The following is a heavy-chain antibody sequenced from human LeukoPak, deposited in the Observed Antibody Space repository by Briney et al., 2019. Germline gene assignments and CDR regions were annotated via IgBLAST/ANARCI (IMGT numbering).Heavy chain of an antibody. V-gene: IGHV3-30-3*01. Sequence: GGSLRLSCAASGFTFSRYAMHWVRQAPGKGLEWVAVISYDGSNKYYADSVKGRFTISRDNSKNTLYLQMNSLRAEDTAVYYCARENFIWGSKTFDYWGQGTLVTVSS. CDR2: ISYDGSNK. CDR1: GFTFSRYA. CDR3: ARENFIWGSKTFDY. D-gene: IGHD7-27*01. J-gene: IGHJ4*02.